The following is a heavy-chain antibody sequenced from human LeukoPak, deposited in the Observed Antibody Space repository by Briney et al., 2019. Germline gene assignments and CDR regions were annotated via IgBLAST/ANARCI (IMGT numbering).Heavy chain of an antibody. J-gene: IGHJ4*02. V-gene: IGHV3-7*01. CDR2: INPVRSDT. CDR1: GFTFSNYW. Sequence: GGSLRLSCTASGFTFSNYWMTWVRQSPGKGLEWVAIINPVRSDTYSADSEKGRFTASRDNPKSSLYLQMTSLRAEATAVYSWPRGGHRQKEVWGQGTLVTVSS. CDR3: PRGGHRQKEV.